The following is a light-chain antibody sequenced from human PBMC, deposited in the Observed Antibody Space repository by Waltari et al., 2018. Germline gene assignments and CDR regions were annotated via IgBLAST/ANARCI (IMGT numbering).Light chain of an antibody. V-gene: IGLV2-23*02. CDR1: SGDGGGYKY. CDR3: CSYAGSNTLV. J-gene: IGLJ2*01. CDR2: DVD. Sequence: QSTLTQPASVSGSPGQSVTISCTGTSGDGGGYKYVSWYQQYPGKVPKLIIHDVDERPSGVSNRFFGSKSDNTASLTISGLQAEDEADYYCCSYAGSNTLVFGGGTKLTVL.